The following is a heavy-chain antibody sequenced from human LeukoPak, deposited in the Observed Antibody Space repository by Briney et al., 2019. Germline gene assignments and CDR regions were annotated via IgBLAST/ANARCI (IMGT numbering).Heavy chain of an antibody. J-gene: IGHJ5*02. CDR3: ARERDDYANSWFDP. D-gene: IGHD3-16*01. CDR2: IYHSGST. Sequence: PSETLSLTCAVSGGSISSGGYSWSWIRQPPGRGLEGIGYIYHSGSTYYNPSLKSRVTISVDRSKNQFSLKLSSVTAADTAVYYCARERDDYANSWFDPWGQGTLVTVSS. CDR1: GGSISSGGYS. V-gene: IGHV4-30-2*01.